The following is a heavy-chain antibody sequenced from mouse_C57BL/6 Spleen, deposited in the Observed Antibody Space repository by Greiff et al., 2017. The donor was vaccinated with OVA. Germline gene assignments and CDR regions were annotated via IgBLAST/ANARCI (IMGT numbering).Heavy chain of an antibody. J-gene: IGHJ2*01. CDR2: INPGSGGT. Sequence: QVQLKQSGAELVRPGTSVKVSCKASGYAFTNYLIEWVKQRPGQGLEWIGVINPGSGGTNYNEKFKGKATLTADKSSSTAYMQLSSLTSEDSAVYFCARGFYYYGSSSWDYWGQGTTLTVSS. V-gene: IGHV1-54*01. D-gene: IGHD1-1*01. CDR1: GYAFTNYL. CDR3: ARGFYYYGSSSWDY.